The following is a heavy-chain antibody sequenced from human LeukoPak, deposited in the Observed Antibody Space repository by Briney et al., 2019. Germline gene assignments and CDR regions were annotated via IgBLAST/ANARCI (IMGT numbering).Heavy chain of an antibody. V-gene: IGHV4-59*01. Sequence: SETLSLTCTVSGGSISSYYWSWIRQPPGKGWEWSGYIYYSGSTNYNPSLKSRVTISVDTSKNQFSLKLSSVTAADTAVYYCARDHNAFDFWGQGTMVTVSS. CDR2: IYYSGST. CDR3: ARDHNAFDF. CDR1: GGSISSYY. J-gene: IGHJ3*01.